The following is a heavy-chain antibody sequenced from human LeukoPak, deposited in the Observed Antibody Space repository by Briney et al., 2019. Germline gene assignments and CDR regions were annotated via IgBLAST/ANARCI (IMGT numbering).Heavy chain of an antibody. Sequence: ASVKVSCKASGYTFTSYYMHWVRQAPGQGLEWMGIINPSGGSTSYAQRFQGRVTMTRDTSTSTVYMELSGLRSEDTAVYYCAREHYSSSWSLEETRGAFDIWGQGTMVTVSS. V-gene: IGHV1-46*01. CDR2: INPSGGST. J-gene: IGHJ3*02. CDR3: AREHYSSSWSLEETRGAFDI. D-gene: IGHD6-13*01. CDR1: GYTFTSYY.